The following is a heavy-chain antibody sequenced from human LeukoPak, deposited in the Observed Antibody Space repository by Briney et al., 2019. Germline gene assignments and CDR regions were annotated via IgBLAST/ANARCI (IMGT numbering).Heavy chain of an antibody. Sequence: VVCLRLSRAPSGFTFSRDSMNCGRQAPGKGREWVSSISSGSSYIYYADSVEGRFTISRDNATNSLYLQMNSLRAADTAVYYCARVGGRSWIDYWGQGTLVTVSS. V-gene: IGHV3-21*01. CDR1: GFTFSRDS. CDR3: ARVGGRSWIDY. J-gene: IGHJ4*02. CDR2: ISSGSSYI. D-gene: IGHD6-13*01.